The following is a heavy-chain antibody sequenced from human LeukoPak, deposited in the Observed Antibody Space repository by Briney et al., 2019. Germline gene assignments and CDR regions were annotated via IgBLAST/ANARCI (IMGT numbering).Heavy chain of an antibody. Sequence: GGSLRLSCAATGFTFNTYYIHWVRQAPGKGLVWVSRVNTDGSSSNYADSVKGRFTTSRDNAKNTVYLQMNSLRAEDTAVYYCARGGKVNSGTYSVDYWGQGTLVTVSS. CDR3: ARGGKVNSGTYSVDY. V-gene: IGHV3-74*01. D-gene: IGHD3-10*01. CDR1: GFTFNTYY. CDR2: VNTDGSSS. J-gene: IGHJ4*02.